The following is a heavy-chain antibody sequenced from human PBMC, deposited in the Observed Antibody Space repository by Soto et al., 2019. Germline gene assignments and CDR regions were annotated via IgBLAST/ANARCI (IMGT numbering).Heavy chain of an antibody. CDR3: ARTTTFRPFQAFDY. CDR2: INPISGVT. Sequence: ASVKVSCKASGYIFTGYYIHWVRQAPGQGLEWMGSINPISGVTYYPQNFQGRVTMTRDTSITTAYMELSSLRSHDTAIYYCARTTTFRPFQAFDYWGQGTLVTAPQ. D-gene: IGHD4-4*01. V-gene: IGHV1-2*02. CDR1: GYIFTGYY. J-gene: IGHJ4*02.